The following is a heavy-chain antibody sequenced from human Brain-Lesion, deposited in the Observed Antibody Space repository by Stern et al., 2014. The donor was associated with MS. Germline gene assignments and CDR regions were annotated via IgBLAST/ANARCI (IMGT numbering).Heavy chain of an antibody. Sequence: QVQLQESGPGLVKPSQTLSLSCTVSGGSISSGGYYWSWIRQLAGKGLEWIGRIFNSGSTSYNPSLKSRVTISIDTSKNQFSLRLNSMTAADTAVYYCARGRVVPGFQYYATDVWGQGTTVIVSS. D-gene: IGHD2-2*01. CDR1: GGSISSGGYY. CDR2: IFNSGST. V-gene: IGHV4-61*02. CDR3: ARGRVVPGFQYYATDV. J-gene: IGHJ6*02.